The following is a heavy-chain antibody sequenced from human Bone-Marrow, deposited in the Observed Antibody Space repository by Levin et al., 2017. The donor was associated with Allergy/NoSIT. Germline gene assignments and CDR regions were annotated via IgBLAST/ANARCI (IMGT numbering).Heavy chain of an antibody. V-gene: IGHV1-24*01. CDR2: FDPEDGDT. Sequence: ASVKVSCKISGYSLTQLSIHWVRQAPGKGLEWMGGFDPEDGDTVYAQKFQGRVVLTEDTSTDTTYMDLSSLRFEDTAVYYCATELGGGGYFDYWGQGTLVTVSS. J-gene: IGHJ4*02. D-gene: IGHD3-16*01. CDR3: ATELGGGGYFDY. CDR1: GYSLTQLS.